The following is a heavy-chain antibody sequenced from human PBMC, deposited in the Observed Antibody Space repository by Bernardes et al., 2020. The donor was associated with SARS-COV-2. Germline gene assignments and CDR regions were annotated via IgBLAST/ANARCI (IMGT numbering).Heavy chain of an antibody. Sequence: SETLSLTCTVSGGSISSSSYYWGWIRQPPGKGLEWIGNIYYTGSTYYNPSLKSRVTISRDNAKNSLYLQMNSLRAEDTAVYYCAKIKNTVGGNPYLSYSYAMDVWGHGTTVTVSS. V-gene: IGHV4-39*01. CDR1: GGSISSSSYY. CDR3: AKIKNTVGGNPYLSYSYAMDV. J-gene: IGHJ6*02. CDR2: IYYTGST. D-gene: IGHD6-19*01.